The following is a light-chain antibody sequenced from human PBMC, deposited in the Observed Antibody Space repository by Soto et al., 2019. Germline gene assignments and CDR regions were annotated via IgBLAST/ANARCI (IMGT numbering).Light chain of an antibody. V-gene: IGLV2-23*01. J-gene: IGLJ1*01. CDR1: SSDVGSYNL. CDR3: CSYATISTYV. Sequence: QSVLTQPASVSGSPGQSITIPCTGTSSDVGSYNLVSWYQQHPGKAPKLMIYEGSKRPSGVSNRCSGSKSANTASLTISGLQADDEADYYCCSYATISTYVFGAGTKVTVL. CDR2: EGS.